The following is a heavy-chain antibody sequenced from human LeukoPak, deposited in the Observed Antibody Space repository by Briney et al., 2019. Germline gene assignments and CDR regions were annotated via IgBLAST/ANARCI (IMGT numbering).Heavy chain of an antibody. Sequence: PGGSLRLSCAVSGFTFSSHWMSWVRQAPGKGLSWVANIKYDGTEKHYVDSVKGRFTISRDNAKNSLYPQMNSLRAEDTAVYYCARDGVAAGIYFDYWGQGTLVTVSS. D-gene: IGHD6-13*01. J-gene: IGHJ4*02. V-gene: IGHV3-7*03. CDR2: IKYDGTEK. CDR1: GFTFSSHW. CDR3: ARDGVAAGIYFDY.